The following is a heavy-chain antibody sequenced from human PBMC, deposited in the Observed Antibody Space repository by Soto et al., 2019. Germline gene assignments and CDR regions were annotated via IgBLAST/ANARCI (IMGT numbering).Heavy chain of an antibody. CDR1: GFTFSSYA. Sequence: GGSLRLSCAASGFTFSSYAMSWVRQAPGKGLEWVSSISSSSSYIYYADSVKGRFTISRDNAKNSLYLQMNSLRAEDTAVYYCASYMVRGVDYWGQGTLVTVSS. J-gene: IGHJ4*02. CDR3: ASYMVRGVDY. CDR2: ISSSSSYI. D-gene: IGHD3-10*01. V-gene: IGHV3-21*01.